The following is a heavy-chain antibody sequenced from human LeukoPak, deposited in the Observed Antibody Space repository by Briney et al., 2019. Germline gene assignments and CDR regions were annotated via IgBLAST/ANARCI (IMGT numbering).Heavy chain of an antibody. CDR2: ISGSGGST. J-gene: IGHJ6*02. V-gene: IGHV3-23*01. D-gene: IGHD1-20*01. Sequence: PGGSLRLSCAASGFTFSSYAMSWVRQAPGKGLEWVSAISGSGGSTYYADSVKGRFTISRDNSKNTLYLQMNSLRAEDTAVYYCARVSGNYYYGMDVWGQGTTVTVSS. CDR1: GFTFSSYA. CDR3: ARVSGNYYYGMDV.